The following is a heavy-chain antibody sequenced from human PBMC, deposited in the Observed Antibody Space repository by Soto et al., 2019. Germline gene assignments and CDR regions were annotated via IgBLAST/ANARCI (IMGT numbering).Heavy chain of an antibody. CDR2: ISSSGSTI. Sequence: GGSLRLSCAASGFTFSSYAMSWVRQAPGKGLEWVSYISSSGSTIYYADSVKGRFTISRDNAKNSLYLQMNSLRAEDTAVYYCASIAREENRGNYYYYYMEVWGKGTTVTVSS. CDR3: ASIAREENRGNYYYYYMEV. V-gene: IGHV3-48*04. D-gene: IGHD3-16*01. CDR1: GFTFSSYA. J-gene: IGHJ6*03.